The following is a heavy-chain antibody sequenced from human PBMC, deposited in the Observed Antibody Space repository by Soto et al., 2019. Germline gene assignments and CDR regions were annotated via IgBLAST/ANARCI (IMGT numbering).Heavy chain of an antibody. CDR1: GGSFSGYC. D-gene: IGHD1-1*01. Sequence: SETLSLTCAGYGGSFSGYCRSWIRQPPGKGLEWIGEINHSGSTNYNPSLKSRVTISVDTSKNQFSLKLSSVTAADTAVYYCTRGRVSWKEVSITRFAPWGKRTLV. CDR3: TRGRVSWKEVSITRFAP. V-gene: IGHV4-34*01. J-gene: IGHJ5*02. CDR2: INHSGST.